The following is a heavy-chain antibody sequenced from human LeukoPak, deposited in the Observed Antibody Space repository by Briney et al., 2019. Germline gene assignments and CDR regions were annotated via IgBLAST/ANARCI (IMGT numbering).Heavy chain of an antibody. CDR3: ARGLAYYDSSGYWDY. J-gene: IGHJ4*02. V-gene: IGHV4-59*01. Sequence: SETLSLTCTVSGGSISSYYWSWIRQPPGKGLEWIGYIYYSGSTNYNPSLKSRVTISVDTSKNQFSLKLSSVTAADTAVYYCARGLAYYDSSGYWDYWGQGTLVTVSS. CDR1: GGSISSYY. CDR2: IYYSGST. D-gene: IGHD3-22*01.